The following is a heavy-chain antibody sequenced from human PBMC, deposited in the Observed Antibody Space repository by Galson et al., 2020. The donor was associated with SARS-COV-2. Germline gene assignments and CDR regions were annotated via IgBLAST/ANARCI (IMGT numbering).Heavy chain of an antibody. CDR3: AREVEDYGDYPHYFDY. CDR1: GFTFSSYW. V-gene: IGHV3-7*01. Sequence: GGSLRLSCAASGFTFSSYWMSWVRQAPGKGLEWVANIKQDGSEKYYVDSVKGRFTISRDNAKNSLYLQMNSLRAEDTAVYYCAREVEDYGDYPHYFDYWGQGTLVTVSS. D-gene: IGHD4-17*01. J-gene: IGHJ4*02. CDR2: IKQDGSEK.